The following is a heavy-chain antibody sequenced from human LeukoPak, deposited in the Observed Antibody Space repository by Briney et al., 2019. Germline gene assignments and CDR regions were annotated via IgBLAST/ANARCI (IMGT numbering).Heavy chain of an antibody. CDR2: IRSKAYGGTT. CDR1: GFTFGDYA. D-gene: IGHD3-16*01. Sequence: GGSLRLSCTASGFTFGDYAVSWVRQAPGKGLGWVGFIRSKAYGGTTEYAASVKGRFTISRDDSKSIAYLQMHSLKTEDTAVYYCTRDGAAYDENYFDYWGQGTLVTVSS. J-gene: IGHJ4*02. CDR3: TRDGAAYDENYFDY. V-gene: IGHV3-49*04.